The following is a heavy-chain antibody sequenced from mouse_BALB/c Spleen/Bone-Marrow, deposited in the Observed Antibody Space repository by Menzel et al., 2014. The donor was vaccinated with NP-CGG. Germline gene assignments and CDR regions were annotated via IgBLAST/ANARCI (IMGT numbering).Heavy chain of an antibody. Sequence: VKLVESGPELVKPGAPVKISCRASGYAFSSSWMNWVKQRPGQGLEWIGRIYPGDGNTNYNGKFKGKATLTADTSSSTAYMQISSLTSVDSAVYFCARRRTFITSVVDYFDVWGAGTTVTVSS. V-gene: IGHV1-82*01. CDR1: GYAFSSSW. CDR3: ARRRTFITSVVDYFDV. CDR2: IYPGDGNT. D-gene: IGHD1-1*01. J-gene: IGHJ1*01.